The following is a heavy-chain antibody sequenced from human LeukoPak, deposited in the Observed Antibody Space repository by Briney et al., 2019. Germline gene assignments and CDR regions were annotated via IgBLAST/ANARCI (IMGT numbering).Heavy chain of an antibody. CDR1: GGTFSSYA. CDR3: AREETYYYDSSGYYFDY. CDR2: IIPILGIA. Sequence: GASVTVSCKASGGTFSSYAISWVRQAPGQGLEWMGRIIPILGIANYAQKFQGRVTITADKSTSTAYMELSSLRSEDTAVYYCAREETYYYDSSGYYFDYWGQGTLVTVSS. V-gene: IGHV1-69*04. J-gene: IGHJ4*02. D-gene: IGHD3-22*01.